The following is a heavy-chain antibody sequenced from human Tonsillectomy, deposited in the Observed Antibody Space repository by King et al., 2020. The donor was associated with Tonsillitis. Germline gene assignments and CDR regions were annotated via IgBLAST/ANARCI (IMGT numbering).Heavy chain of an antibody. CDR2: IKSKTDGGTT. Sequence: QLVQSGGGLVKPGGSLRLSCAASGFTFSNAWMSWVRQAPGKGLEWVGRIKSKTDGGTTDYAAPVKGRFTISRDDSKNTLYLQMNSLKTEDIAVYYCTTDGSPDYYYGMDVWGQGTTVTVSS. CDR1: GFTFSNAW. J-gene: IGHJ6*02. CDR3: TTDGSPDYYYGMDV. D-gene: IGHD2-15*01. V-gene: IGHV3-15*01.